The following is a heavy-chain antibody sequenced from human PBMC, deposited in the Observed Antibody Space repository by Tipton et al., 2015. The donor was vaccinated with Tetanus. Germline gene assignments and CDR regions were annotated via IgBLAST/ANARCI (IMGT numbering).Heavy chain of an antibody. D-gene: IGHD3-22*01. Sequence: LRLSCTVSGGSISSGDYCWSWIRQSPGEGLEWIGHIYKSGNTYYKPSLKSRVVISIDASKNQFSLKLNSMTAADTAVYYCARVGYYYYYMDVWGKGTTVTVSS. CDR2: IYKSGNT. J-gene: IGHJ6*03. CDR1: GGSISSGDYC. V-gene: IGHV4-30-4*08. CDR3: ARVGYYYYYMDV.